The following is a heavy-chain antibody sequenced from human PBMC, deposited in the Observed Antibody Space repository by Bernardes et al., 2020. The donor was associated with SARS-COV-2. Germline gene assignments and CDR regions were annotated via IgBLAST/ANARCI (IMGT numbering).Heavy chain of an antibody. CDR2: FDPEDGET. D-gene: IGHD1-1*01. Sequence: ASVKVSCKVSGYTLTELSMHWVRQAPGKGLEWMGGFDPEDGETIYAQKFQGRVTMTEDTSTDTAYMELSSLRSEDTAVYYCATDDNWNDVNYYYGRDVWGQGTTVTVAS. J-gene: IGHJ6*02. CDR1: GYTLTELS. V-gene: IGHV1-24*01. CDR3: ATDDNWNDVNYYYGRDV.